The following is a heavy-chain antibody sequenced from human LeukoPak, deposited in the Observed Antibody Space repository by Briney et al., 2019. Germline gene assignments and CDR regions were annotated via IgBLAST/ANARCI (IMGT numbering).Heavy chain of an antibody. V-gene: IGHV4-39*01. Sequence: KPSETLSLTCTVSGGSISSSSYYWGWLRQPPGKGLEWIGSIYYSGSTYYNPSLKSRVTISVDTSKNQLSLKLSSVTAADTAVYYCARHHYDYVWGSYPHFDYWGQGTLVTVSS. D-gene: IGHD3-16*02. CDR1: GGSISSSSYY. CDR2: IYYSGST. CDR3: ARHHYDYVWGSYPHFDY. J-gene: IGHJ4*02.